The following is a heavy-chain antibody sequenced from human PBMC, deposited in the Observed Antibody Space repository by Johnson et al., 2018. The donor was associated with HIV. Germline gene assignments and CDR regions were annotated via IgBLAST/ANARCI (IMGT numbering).Heavy chain of an antibody. D-gene: IGHD3-10*01. CDR3: ARAEIYEGRVGDFAFDI. V-gene: IGHV3-43D*03. CDR1: GFNFDDYA. CDR2: IRWDGAIT. Sequence: QLVESGGVVVQPGGSLRLSCAASGFNFDDYAMHWVRQAPGNGLEWVSLIRWDGAITSYVDSVKGRFTISRDNSRNSLYLQMKSLRVEDTALYYCARAEIYEGRVGDFAFDIWGRGTMVTVSS. J-gene: IGHJ3*02.